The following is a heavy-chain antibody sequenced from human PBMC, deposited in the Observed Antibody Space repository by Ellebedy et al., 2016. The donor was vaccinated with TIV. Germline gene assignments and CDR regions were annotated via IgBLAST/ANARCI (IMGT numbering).Heavy chain of an antibody. J-gene: IGHJ3*01. CDR3: ARDTVAVPDGDTFDY. Sequence: GESLKISCAASGFTFSRFWMGWIRQAPGKGLEWVAHIKYDEIEKYYSNSVKGRFTISRDNARNSLYLQMKRMSVDDTAMYYCARDTVAVPDGDTFDYWGQGTMVTAST. CDR2: IKYDEIEK. D-gene: IGHD2-2*01. V-gene: IGHV3-7*04. CDR1: GFTFSRFW.